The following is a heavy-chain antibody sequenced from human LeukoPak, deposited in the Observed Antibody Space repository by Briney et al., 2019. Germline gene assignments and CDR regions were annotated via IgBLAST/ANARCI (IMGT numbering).Heavy chain of an antibody. CDR2: INHSGST. CDR1: GGSISSYY. Sequence: PSETLSLTCTVSGGSISSYYWSWIRQPPGKGLEWIGEINHSGSTNYNPSLKSRVTISVDTSKNQFSLKLSSVTAADTAVYYCARGSVWGGSSWYGNYYYYYYMDVWGKGTTVTVSS. J-gene: IGHJ6*03. D-gene: IGHD6-13*01. V-gene: IGHV4-34*01. CDR3: ARGSVWGGSSWYGNYYYYYYMDV.